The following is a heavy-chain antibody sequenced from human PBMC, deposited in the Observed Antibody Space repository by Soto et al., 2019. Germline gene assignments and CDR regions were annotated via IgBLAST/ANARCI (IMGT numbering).Heavy chain of an antibody. CDR3: ATVATHSYNWLHP. CDR1: GFTFNTYW. V-gene: IGHV3-74*01. CDR2: INSDGTRA. J-gene: IGHJ5*02. Sequence: VQLVESGGTLVQPGGSLRLSCAASGFTFNTYWMHWVRQAPGKGLVWVSRINSDGTRATYADSVKGRFTISRDNPKQTVYLEMNRLIAEDTAVYYCATVATHSYNWLHPWGQGTLVTVSS. D-gene: IGHD5-12*01.